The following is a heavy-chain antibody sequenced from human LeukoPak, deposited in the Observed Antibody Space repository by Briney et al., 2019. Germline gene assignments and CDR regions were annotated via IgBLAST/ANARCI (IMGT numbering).Heavy chain of an antibody. D-gene: IGHD1-26*01. CDR2: ISAYNGNT. J-gene: IGHJ4*02. V-gene: IGHV1-18*01. CDR3: ARDLYSGNYGGF. Sequence: ASVKVSCKASGYTFTSYGISWVRQAPGQGLEWMGWISAYNGNTNYAQKLQGRVTMTTDTSTNTAYMELRSLRSDDTAVYYCARDLYSGNYGGFWGQGTLVTVSS. CDR1: GYTFTSYG.